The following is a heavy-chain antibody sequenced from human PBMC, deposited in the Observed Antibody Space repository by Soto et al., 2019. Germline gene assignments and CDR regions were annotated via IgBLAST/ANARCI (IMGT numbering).Heavy chain of an antibody. D-gene: IGHD6-13*01. J-gene: IGHJ4*02. CDR1: GYTFTAYY. CDR3: ARAVSRDGSSWYRGAYDS. CDR2: INPDTGGT. V-gene: IGHV1-2*04. Sequence: QVRLLQSGAEVKKSGASVKVSCKASGYTFTAYYIHWVRQAPGQGLEWMGWINPDTGGTDYAQKFEDWVTMTRDTSTTTAYLKLTSREAKDTAVYYFARAVSRDGSSWYRGAYDSWGQGTLVTVSS.